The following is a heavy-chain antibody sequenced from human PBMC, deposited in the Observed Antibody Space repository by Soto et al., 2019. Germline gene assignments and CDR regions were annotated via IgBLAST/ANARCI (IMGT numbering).Heavy chain of an antibody. CDR3: VRYCSTTLCNGVATRTFDY. Sequence: TGGSLRLSCAASRFTFSTYEMHWVRQAPGKGLEWVSYISSSGSTVYYADSVRGRFTISRDNTRNSLYLQMNSLRDEDTALYYCVRYCSTTLCNGVATRTFDYWGQGTLVTVSS. CDR1: RFTFSTYE. V-gene: IGHV3-48*03. CDR2: ISSSGSTV. J-gene: IGHJ4*02. D-gene: IGHD2-2*01.